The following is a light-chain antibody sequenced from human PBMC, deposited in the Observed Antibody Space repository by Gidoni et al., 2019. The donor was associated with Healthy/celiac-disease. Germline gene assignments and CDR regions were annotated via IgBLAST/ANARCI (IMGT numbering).Light chain of an antibody. CDR1: QPVSSN. Sequence: ELVMTQSPATLSVAPGQRATLSCRARQPVSSNLAWYQQKPGQAPRILIYGAATRATGIPARFSGSGYGTEYTLTISSLQSEDFAVYYCQQDNTWLRTFGQXTKVEIK. CDR3: QQDNTWLRT. CDR2: GAA. V-gene: IGKV3-15*01. J-gene: IGKJ1*01.